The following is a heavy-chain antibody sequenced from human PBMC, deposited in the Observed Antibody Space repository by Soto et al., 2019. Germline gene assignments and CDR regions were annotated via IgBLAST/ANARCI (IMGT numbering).Heavy chain of an antibody. CDR1: GFTFSSYA. D-gene: IGHD2-2*01. V-gene: IGHV3-23*01. J-gene: IGHJ4*02. Sequence: GGSLRLSCAASGFTFSSYAMSWVRQAPGKGLEWVSAISGSGGSTYYADSVKGRFTISRDNSKNTLYLQMNSLRAEDTAVYYCAKNPRVALFALLVPWGQGTLVTVSS. CDR2: ISGSGGST. CDR3: AKNPRVALFALLVP.